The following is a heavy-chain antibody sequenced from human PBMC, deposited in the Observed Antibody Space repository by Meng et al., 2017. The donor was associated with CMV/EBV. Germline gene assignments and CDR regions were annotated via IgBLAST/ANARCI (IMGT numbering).Heavy chain of an antibody. Sequence: SETLSLTCAVYGGSFSGYYWSWIRQPPGKGLEWIGEINHSGSTNYNPSLKSRVTISVDTSKNQFSLKLSSMTAADTAVYYCARGGPNIVVVPAARFDPWGQGTLVTVSS. V-gene: IGHV4-34*01. J-gene: IGHJ5*02. CDR1: GGSFSGYY. CDR3: ARGGPNIVVVPAARFDP. D-gene: IGHD2-2*01. CDR2: INHSGST.